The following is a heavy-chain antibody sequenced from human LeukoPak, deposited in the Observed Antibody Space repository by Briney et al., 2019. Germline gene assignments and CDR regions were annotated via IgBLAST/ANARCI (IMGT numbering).Heavy chain of an antibody. J-gene: IGHJ4*02. D-gene: IGHD2-15*01. V-gene: IGHV4-61*02. CDR2: IYTSGST. CDR3: ARDAGYCSGGSCYSWFDY. Sequence: SETLSLACIVSGGSISSGTYSLPWIRQPAGKGLEWIGRIYTSGSTNYNPSLKSRFTISVDTSKNQFSLKLSSVTAADTAVYYCARDAGYCSGGSCYSWFDYWGQGTLVTVSS. CDR1: GGSISSGTYS.